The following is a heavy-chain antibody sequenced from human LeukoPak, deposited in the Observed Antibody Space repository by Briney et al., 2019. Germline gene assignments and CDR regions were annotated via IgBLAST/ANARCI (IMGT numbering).Heavy chain of an antibody. D-gene: IGHD3-16*01. Sequence: PGGSLRLSCAASGIIVSRNYMGWVRQAPGKGLEWVSALSSKYETYYADSVKGRFTISRDNSEKTLYLQMNALRAEDTALYYCYGIHLGDSFDIWGRGTMVIVFS. CDR1: GIIVSRNY. CDR3: YGIHLGDSFDI. CDR2: LSSKYET. J-gene: IGHJ3*02. V-gene: IGHV3-53*01.